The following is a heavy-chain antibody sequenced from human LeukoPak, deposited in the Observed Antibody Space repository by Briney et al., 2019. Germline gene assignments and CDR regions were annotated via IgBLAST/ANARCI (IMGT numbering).Heavy chain of an antibody. CDR1: GFTFSSYW. V-gene: IGHV3-74*01. CDR3: ARSGPFVADDD. Sequence: GGSLRLSCAASGFTFSSYWMHWVRQAPGKGLVWVSRINSDGSSTSYADSVKGRFTISRDNAKNTLYLQMNSLRAEDTAVYYCARSGPFVADDDWGQGTLVTVSS. D-gene: IGHD2-15*01. J-gene: IGHJ4*02. CDR2: INSDGSST.